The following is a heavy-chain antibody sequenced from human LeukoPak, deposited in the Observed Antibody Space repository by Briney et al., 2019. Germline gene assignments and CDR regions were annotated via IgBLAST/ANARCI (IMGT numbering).Heavy chain of an antibody. Sequence: GASVKVSCKASGYTFTSNYIHCVRQAPRQGLEWMGVINPSGDSTSYAQKFQGRVTMTRDTSTSTVYMELSSLRSEDTAIYYCAKLAASETGEGSWGQGTLVTVSS. V-gene: IGHV1-46*01. CDR3: AKLAASETGEGS. CDR2: INPSGDST. J-gene: IGHJ5*02. CDR1: GYTFTSNY. D-gene: IGHD6-13*01.